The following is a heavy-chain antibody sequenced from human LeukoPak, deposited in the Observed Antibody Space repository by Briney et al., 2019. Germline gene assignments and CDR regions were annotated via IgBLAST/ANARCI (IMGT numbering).Heavy chain of an antibody. Sequence: GGSLRLSCAASGFTLSNYWMNWVRQAPGKGLEWVAVISYDGSNKYYADSVKGRFTISRDNAKNSLYLQMNSLRAEDTAVYYCAELGITMIGGVWGKGTTVTISS. D-gene: IGHD3-10*02. CDR2: ISYDGSNK. CDR3: AELGITMIGGV. V-gene: IGHV3-30*18. CDR1: GFTLSNYW. J-gene: IGHJ6*04.